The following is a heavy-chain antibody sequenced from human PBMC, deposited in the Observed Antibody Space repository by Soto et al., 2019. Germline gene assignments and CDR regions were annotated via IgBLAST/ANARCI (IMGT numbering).Heavy chain of an antibody. J-gene: IGHJ5*02. CDR3: ARGPLGYCSSTSCRWFDP. CDR1: GGSVTNSSYY. V-gene: IGHV4-39*01. D-gene: IGHD2-2*01. CDR2: VYYRGIS. Sequence: SETLSLTCTVSGGSVTNSSYYWGWIRQSPGKGLEWIGSVYYRGISYSKSSVKSRVTISVYTSKNQFSLNLNSVTASDTAVYYCARGPLGYCSSTSCRWFDPWGQGTLVTVSS.